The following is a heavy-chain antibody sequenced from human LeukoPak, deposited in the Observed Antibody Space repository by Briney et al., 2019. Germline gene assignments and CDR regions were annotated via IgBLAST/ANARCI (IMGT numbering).Heavy chain of an antibody. Sequence: GRSLRLSCAASGFTFSSYGMHWVRQAPGKGLEWVAVIWYDGSNKYYADSVKGRFTISRDNSKNTLYLQMNSPRAEDTAVYYCAREITPGIAVAGTGEYFQHWGQGTLVTVSS. V-gene: IGHV3-33*01. CDR3: AREITPGIAVAGTGEYFQH. CDR1: GFTFSSYG. CDR2: IWYDGSNK. D-gene: IGHD6-19*01. J-gene: IGHJ1*01.